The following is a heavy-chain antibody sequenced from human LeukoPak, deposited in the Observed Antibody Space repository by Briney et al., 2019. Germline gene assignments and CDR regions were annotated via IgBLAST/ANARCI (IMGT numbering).Heavy chain of an antibody. J-gene: IGHJ4*02. Sequence: SQTLSLTCAVSGGSISSGGYSWSWIRQPPGKGLEWIGYIYHSGSTYYNPSLKSRVTISVDRSKNQFSLKLSSVTAADTAVYYCAGGTFGVSNFDYWGQGTLVTVSS. CDR1: GGSISSGGYS. CDR3: AGGTFGVSNFDY. CDR2: IYHSGST. V-gene: IGHV4-30-2*01. D-gene: IGHD3-3*01.